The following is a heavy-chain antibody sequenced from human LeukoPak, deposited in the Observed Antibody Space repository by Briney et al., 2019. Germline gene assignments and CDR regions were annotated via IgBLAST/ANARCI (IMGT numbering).Heavy chain of an antibody. CDR1: GFTFTSYS. CDR2: ISGSSSAI. J-gene: IGHJ4*02. CDR3: ARGCWSLSLGY. V-gene: IGHV3-48*04. D-gene: IGHD3-16*01. Sequence: GGSLRLSCAASGFTFTSYSMNWVRQAPGKGLEWVSYISGSSSAIHYADSVKGRFTISRDNANNSLYLQMNSLRAEDTAVYYCARGCWSLSLGYWGQGTLVAVSS.